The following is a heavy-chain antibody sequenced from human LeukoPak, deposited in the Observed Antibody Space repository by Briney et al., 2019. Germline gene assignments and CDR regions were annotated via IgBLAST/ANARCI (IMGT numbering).Heavy chain of an antibody. J-gene: IGHJ5*02. Sequence: GGSLRLSCAASGFTFSNAWMSWVRQAPGKGLEWVGRIKSKTDGGTTDYAAPVKGRFTISRNDSKNTLYLQMNSLKTEDTAVYYCTTDLYPTIAVAGTVWFDPWGQGSLVTVSS. CDR3: TTDLYPTIAVAGTVWFDP. CDR1: GFTFSNAW. D-gene: IGHD6-19*01. V-gene: IGHV3-15*01. CDR2: IKSKTDGGTT.